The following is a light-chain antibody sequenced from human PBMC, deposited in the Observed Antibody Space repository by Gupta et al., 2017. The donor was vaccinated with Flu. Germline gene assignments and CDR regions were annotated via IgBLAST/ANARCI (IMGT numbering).Light chain of an antibody. V-gene: IGKV3-15*01. CDR1: QSVSVN. CDR3: QQYNTWPPLT. CDR2: GAS. Sequence: EVIMTQSPATLSASPGERATLSCRASQSVSVNLAWYQQKPGQAPRLVIHGASTRATGIPARFSGSGSGTDFTLTISSLQSEDFAVYYCQQYNTWPPLTFGGGTKVEIK. J-gene: IGKJ4*01.